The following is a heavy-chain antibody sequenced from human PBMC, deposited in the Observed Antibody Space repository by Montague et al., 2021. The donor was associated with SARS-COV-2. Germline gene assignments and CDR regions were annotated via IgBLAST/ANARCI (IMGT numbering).Heavy chain of an antibody. D-gene: IGHD3-10*01. CDR3: ARRGSSVWGVTVSAELDY. CDR2: INQSGRT. J-gene: IGHJ4*02. Sequence: SETLSLTCAVYGGSFSGYYWSWIRQPPEKGLEWIGEINQSGRTNNNPSLKSRVIISVDTSKNQFSLRLSSVTAADTAVYYCARRGSSVWGVTVSAELDYRGQGILVIVSS. V-gene: IGHV4-34*01. CDR1: GGSFSGYY.